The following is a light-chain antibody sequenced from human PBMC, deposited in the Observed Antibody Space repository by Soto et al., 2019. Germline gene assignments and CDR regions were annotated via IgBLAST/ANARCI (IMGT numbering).Light chain of an antibody. J-gene: IGLJ2*01. CDR3: AAWDDSLNGVV. V-gene: IGLV1-44*01. CDR1: SSNIGSNT. CDR2: SSS. Sequence: QCSLTHPPSGSGTPGQRGTISYTGSSSNIGSNTVNWYQHLPGAAPKLLIYSSSQRPSGVPDRFSGSKSGTSASLAISGLQSEDESDYYCAAWDDSLNGVVFGGGTQLTVL.